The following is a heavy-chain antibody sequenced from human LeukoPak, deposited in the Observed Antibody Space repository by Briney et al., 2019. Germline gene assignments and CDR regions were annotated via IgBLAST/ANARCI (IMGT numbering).Heavy chain of an antibody. CDR2: IYNSGYT. Sequence: SETLSLTCTVSGGSISSYYWSWIRQPPGKGLEWIGYIYNSGYTNYNPSLKSRVTISVDTSKNQFSLKLSSVTAADTAVYHCARHGTDYNILTGYRRGAFDIWGQGTMVTVSS. D-gene: IGHD3-9*01. J-gene: IGHJ3*02. CDR3: ARHGTDYNILTGYRRGAFDI. V-gene: IGHV4-59*01. CDR1: GGSISSYY.